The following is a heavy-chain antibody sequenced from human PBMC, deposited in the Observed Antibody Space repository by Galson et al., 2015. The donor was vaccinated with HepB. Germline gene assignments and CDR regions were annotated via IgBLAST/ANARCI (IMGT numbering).Heavy chain of an antibody. J-gene: IGHJ4*02. Sequence: LRLSCAASGFTFSRYGMYWVRQAPGRGLEWVAVISYDGSSKYYSDSVRGRFTISRDNSRNTLYLQMNSLRVEDTAVYYCAKDLQGWGQGTLVTVSS. CDR2: ISYDGSSK. D-gene: IGHD4-11*01. CDR1: GFTFSRYG. V-gene: IGHV3-30*18. CDR3: AKDLQG.